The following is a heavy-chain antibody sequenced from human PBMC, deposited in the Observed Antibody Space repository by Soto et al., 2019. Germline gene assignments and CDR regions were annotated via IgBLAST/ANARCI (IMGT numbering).Heavy chain of an antibody. CDR2: ISAYNGNT. Sequence: GASVKVSCKASGYTFTSYGISWVRQAPGQGLEWMGWISAYNGNTNYAQKLQGRVTMTTDTSTSTAYMELRSLRSDDTAVYYCALIVGATTHDAFDIWGQGTMVTVSS. V-gene: IGHV1-18*01. CDR1: GYTFTSYG. J-gene: IGHJ3*02. CDR3: ALIVGATTHDAFDI. D-gene: IGHD1-26*01.